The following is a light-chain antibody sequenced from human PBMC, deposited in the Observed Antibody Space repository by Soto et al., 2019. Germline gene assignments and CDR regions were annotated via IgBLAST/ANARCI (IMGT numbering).Light chain of an antibody. CDR2: GVK. J-gene: IGLJ1*01. CDR3: SSHTPGYFYV. Sequence: QSALTQPASGSGSPGQSITISCTGSGRDIGAYDYVSWYQQHPGKAPKLRIYGVKNRPSGVSYRFSASKSACTASLNISGLQAEDEAHSYCSSHTPGYFYVFGPGTKLTVL. V-gene: IGLV2-14*01. CDR1: GRDIGAYDY.